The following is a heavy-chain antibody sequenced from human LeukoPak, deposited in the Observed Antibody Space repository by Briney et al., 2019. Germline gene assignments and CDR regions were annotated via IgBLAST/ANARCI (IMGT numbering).Heavy chain of an antibody. J-gene: IGHJ4*02. CDR3: ARDGDMLATIFDF. CDR1: GGSFSGYY. V-gene: IGHV4-34*01. CDR2: INHSGNT. D-gene: IGHD5-12*01. Sequence: EPLSLTCAVYGGSFSGYYWSWIRQPPGKGLEWIGEINHSGNTNYNPSLKSRVTISVDTSNNQFSLKLSSVTAADTAVYYCARDGDMLATIFDFWGQGTLVTVSS.